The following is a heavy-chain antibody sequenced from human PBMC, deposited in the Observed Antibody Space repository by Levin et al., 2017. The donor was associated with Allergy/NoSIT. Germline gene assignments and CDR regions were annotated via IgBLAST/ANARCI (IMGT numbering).Heavy chain of an antibody. V-gene: IGHV5-51*01. J-gene: IGHJ4*02. CDR2: IYPGDGDT. CDR3: VFGRSYFDF. D-gene: IGHD3/OR15-3a*01. CDR1: GSRFTTNW. Sequence: GGSLRLSCKGSGSRFTTNWTGWVRQMPGKGLEWMGIIYPGDGDTRYSPSFQGHVTISADKSISTAYLQWSSLRASDTAMYYCVFGRSYFDFWGQGTLVTVSS.